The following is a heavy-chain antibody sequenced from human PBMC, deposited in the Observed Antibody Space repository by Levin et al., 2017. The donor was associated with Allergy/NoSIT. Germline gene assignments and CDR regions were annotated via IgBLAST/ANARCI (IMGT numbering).Heavy chain of an antibody. J-gene: IGHJ3*02. Sequence: GESLKISCKASGYTFTSYDINWVRQATGQGLEWMGWMNPNSGNTGYAQKFQGRVTMTRNTSISTAYMELSSLRSEDTAVYYCATCSGGSCFFDRGYAFDIWGQGTMVTVSS. CDR2: MNPNSGNT. CDR3: ATCSGGSCFFDRGYAFDI. D-gene: IGHD2-15*01. CDR1: GYTFTSYD. V-gene: IGHV1-8*01.